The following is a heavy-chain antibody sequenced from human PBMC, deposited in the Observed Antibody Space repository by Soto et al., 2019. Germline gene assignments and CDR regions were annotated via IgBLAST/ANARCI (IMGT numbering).Heavy chain of an antibody. D-gene: IGHD3-10*01. CDR3: ARSPMPYYYGSGHDNWFDP. CDR1: GGSISSSY. CDR2: IYYSGST. V-gene: IGHV4-59*01. Sequence: PSETLSITCTVSGGSISSSYWSWTRQPPGKGLEWIGYIYYSGSTNYNPSLKSRVTISVDTSKNQFSLKLSSVTAADTAVYYCARSPMPYYYGSGHDNWFDPWGQGTLVTVSS. J-gene: IGHJ5*02.